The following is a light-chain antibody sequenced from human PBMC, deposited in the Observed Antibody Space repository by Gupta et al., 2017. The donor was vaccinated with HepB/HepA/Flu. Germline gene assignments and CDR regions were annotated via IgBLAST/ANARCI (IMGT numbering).Light chain of an antibody. CDR1: KLGNEY. CDR3: QSWDRNTVI. J-gene: IGLJ2*01. V-gene: IGLV3-1*01. Sequence: YDLTQPPSLSVSPGQRARITCSGDKLGNEYTSWYQQRPGQSPMVVVYQDNKRPSGIPERFSGSTSGNTATLTISGTQTMDEAVYYCQSWDRNTVIFGGGTKLTVL. CDR2: QDN.